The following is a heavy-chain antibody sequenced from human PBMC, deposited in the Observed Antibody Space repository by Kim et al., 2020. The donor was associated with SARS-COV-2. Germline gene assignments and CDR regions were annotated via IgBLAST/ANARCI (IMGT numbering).Heavy chain of an antibody. J-gene: IGHJ6*02. CDR2: IYYSGST. CDR1: GGSVSSGSYY. V-gene: IGHV4-61*01. CDR3: ARDGRWLQWAGMDV. Sequence: SETLSLTCTVSGGSVSSGSYYWSWIRQPPGKGLEWIGYIYYSGSTNYNPSLKSRVTISVDTSKNQFSLKLSSVTAADTAVYYCARDGRWLQWAGMDVWGQGTTVTVSS. D-gene: IGHD5-12*01.